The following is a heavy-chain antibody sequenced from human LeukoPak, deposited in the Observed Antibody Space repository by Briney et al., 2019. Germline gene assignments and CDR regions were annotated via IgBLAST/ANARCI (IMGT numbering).Heavy chain of an antibody. Sequence: ASVKVSCKASGGTFSSYAISWVRQAPGQGLEWMGKINPSSGGTGYAQKFQGRVTMTRDTSTSTVYMELTSLRSEDTAVYYCARDGLYCTNGVCSSDIWGQGTLVTVSS. CDR2: INPSSGGT. CDR3: ARDGLYCTNGVCSSDI. D-gene: IGHD2-8*01. CDR1: GGTFSSYA. J-gene: IGHJ3*02. V-gene: IGHV1-46*01.